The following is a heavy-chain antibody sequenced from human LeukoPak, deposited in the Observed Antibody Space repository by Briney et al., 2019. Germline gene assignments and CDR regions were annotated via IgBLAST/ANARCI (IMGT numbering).Heavy chain of an antibody. V-gene: IGHV4-4*07. CDR1: GGSISSYY. D-gene: IGHD3-3*01. CDR3: ARGAYYDFWSGYSGNWFDP. J-gene: IGHJ5*02. CDR2: IYTSGST. Sequence: SETLSLTCTVSGGSISSYYWSWIRQPAGKGLEWIGRIYTSGSTNYNPSLRSRVTISVDTSKNQFSLKLSSVTAADTAVYYCARGAYYDFWSGYSGNWFDPWGQGTLVTVSS.